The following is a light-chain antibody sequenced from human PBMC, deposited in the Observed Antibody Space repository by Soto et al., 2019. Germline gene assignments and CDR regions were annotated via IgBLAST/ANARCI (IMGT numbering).Light chain of an antibody. CDR2: DVS. CDR3: SSYTIWSTLVV. CDR1: SSDVGGYNY. Sequence: QSALTQPASVSGSPGKSITISCTGTSSDVGGYNYVSWYQQHPGKVPKLMIYDVSNRTSGVSNRFSGSKSGNTASLTISGLQAEDEADNYCSSYTIWSTLVVFGGGTKQTVL. V-gene: IGLV2-14*01. J-gene: IGLJ2*01.